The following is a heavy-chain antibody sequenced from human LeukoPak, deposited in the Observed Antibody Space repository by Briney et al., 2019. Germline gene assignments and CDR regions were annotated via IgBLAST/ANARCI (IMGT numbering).Heavy chain of an antibody. CDR1: GFTFSGSA. Sequence: GGSLRLSCAASGFTFSGSALHWVRQASGKGLEWVGRIRSTANGYATAYAASVKGRFTISRDDSKNTAYLQMDSLKTEDTAVYYCAKEYGSGSYYPYWGQGTLVTVSS. CDR2: IRSTANGYAT. J-gene: IGHJ4*02. CDR3: AKEYGSGSYYPY. V-gene: IGHV3-73*01. D-gene: IGHD3-10*01.